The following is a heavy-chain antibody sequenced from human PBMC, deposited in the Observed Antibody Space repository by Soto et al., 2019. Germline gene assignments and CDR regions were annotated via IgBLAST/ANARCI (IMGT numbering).Heavy chain of an antibody. CDR2: ISWNGNFT. V-gene: IGHV3-9*01. Sequence: EVQLVESGGDMVQPGRSLKLSCVGSGYSFEDYSMHWVRQAPGKGLEWVSGISWNGNFTGYADSVKGRFTISRDNAKNSLFLQMRSLSLEDTALDYCVGGSWVDWGQGILVTVSS. CDR3: VGGSWVD. J-gene: IGHJ4*02. D-gene: IGHD2-15*01. CDR1: GYSFEDYS.